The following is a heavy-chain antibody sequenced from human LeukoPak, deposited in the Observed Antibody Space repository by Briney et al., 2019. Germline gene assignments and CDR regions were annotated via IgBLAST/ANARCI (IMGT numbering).Heavy chain of an antibody. J-gene: IGHJ4*02. CDR2: IKQDGSEK. V-gene: IGHV3-7*01. Sequence: GGSLRLSCAASGFTFSTFWMSWVRQAPGKGLEWVANIKQDGSEKNYVDSVKGRFTISRDSARNSVYLQTNSVTAEDTAVYYCARGGGTRTHWGRGVLVTVSS. CDR3: ARGGGTRTH. D-gene: IGHD2-15*01. CDR1: GFTFSTFW.